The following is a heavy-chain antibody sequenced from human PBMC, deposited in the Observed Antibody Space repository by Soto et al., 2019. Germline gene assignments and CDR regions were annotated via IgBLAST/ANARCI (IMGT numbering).Heavy chain of an antibody. CDR3: ARVFPYYYDSSGYFYVPRYYYHYGMDV. CDR2: IYYSGST. D-gene: IGHD3-22*01. V-gene: IGHV4-61*01. Sequence: SETLSLTCTVSGGSVSSGSYYWSWIRQPPGKGLEWIGYIYYSGSTNYNPSLKSRVTISVDTSKNQFSLKLSSVTAADTAVYYCARVFPYYYDSSGYFYVPRYYYHYGMDVWAQGTTVTVSS. J-gene: IGHJ6*02. CDR1: GGSVSSGSYY.